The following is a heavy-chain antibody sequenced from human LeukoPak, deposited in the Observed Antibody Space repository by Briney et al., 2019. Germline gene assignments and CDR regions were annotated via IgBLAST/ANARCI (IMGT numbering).Heavy chain of an antibody. CDR1: GFTFSSYE. Sequence: GGSLRLSCAASGFTFSSYEVNWVRQAPGKGLEWVSYISSSGSTIYYADSMKGRFTISRDSAKNSLYLQMNSLRAEDTAVYYCARDEVVVAATRTYYYYGMDVWGQGTTVTVSS. J-gene: IGHJ6*02. CDR3: ARDEVVVAATRTYYYYGMDV. CDR2: ISSSGSTI. V-gene: IGHV3-48*03. D-gene: IGHD2-15*01.